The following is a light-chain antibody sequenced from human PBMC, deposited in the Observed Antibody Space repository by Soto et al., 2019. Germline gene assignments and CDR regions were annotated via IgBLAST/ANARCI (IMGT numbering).Light chain of an antibody. CDR3: QQYNNWPRT. CDR2: AAS. CDR1: QSVDNN. Sequence: EIVMTQSPATLSVSPGERATLSCRASQSVDNNLAWYQQKPGQAPRLLIHAASARASGIPASFSGSGSGTEFTLTISSLQSEDFAVYHCQQYNNWPRTFGQGTKVDIK. V-gene: IGKV3-15*01. J-gene: IGKJ1*01.